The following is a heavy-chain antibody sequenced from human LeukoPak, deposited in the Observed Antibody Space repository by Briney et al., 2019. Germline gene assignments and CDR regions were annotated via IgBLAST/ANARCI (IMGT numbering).Heavy chain of an antibody. J-gene: IGHJ4*02. D-gene: IGHD6-6*01. CDR1: GYTFTAYY. CDR2: INPNSGDT. CDR3: AREYSSSGFDY. Sequence: ASVKVSCKASGYTFTAYYMHWVRQAPGQGLEWMGRINPNSGDTIYAQKFQGRVTMTRDTSISTAYMELSRLTSDDTAVYSCAREYSSSGFDYWGQGTLVTLSS. V-gene: IGHV1-2*06.